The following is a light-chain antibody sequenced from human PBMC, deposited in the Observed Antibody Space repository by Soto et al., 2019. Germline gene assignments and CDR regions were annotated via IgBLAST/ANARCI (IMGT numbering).Light chain of an antibody. J-gene: IGLJ2*01. CDR3: CSYAGSSTLV. CDR1: SSDVGSYNL. CDR2: EVS. Sequence: QSALTQPASVSGSPGQSITISCTGTSSDVGSYNLVSWYQQHPGKAPKLMIYEVSKPPSGVSNHFSGSKSGNTASLTICGLQAEDEADYYCCSYAGSSTLVFGGGTKVTVL. V-gene: IGLV2-23*02.